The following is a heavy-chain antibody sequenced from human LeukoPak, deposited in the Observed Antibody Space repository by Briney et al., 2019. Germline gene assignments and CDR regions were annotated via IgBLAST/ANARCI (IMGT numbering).Heavy chain of an antibody. Sequence: GGSLRLSCAASGFTFSSYGMHWVRQAPGKGLEWVAVISYDGSNKYYADSVRGRFTISRDNSKNTLYLQMNSLRAEDTAVYYCAKAGSSGWHNYYYYGMDVWGQGTTVTVSS. J-gene: IGHJ6*02. V-gene: IGHV3-30*18. CDR2: ISYDGSNK. CDR3: AKAGSSGWHNYYYYGMDV. D-gene: IGHD6-19*01. CDR1: GFTFSSYG.